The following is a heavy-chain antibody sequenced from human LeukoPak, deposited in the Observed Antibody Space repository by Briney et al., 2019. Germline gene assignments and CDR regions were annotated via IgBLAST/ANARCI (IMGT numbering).Heavy chain of an antibody. V-gene: IGHV4-59*01. J-gene: IGHJ4*02. D-gene: IGHD2-21*01. CDR3: ARLDSCGAASCIDS. CDR1: GSSITGFH. CDR2: TQASGTN. Sequence: KASETLSLTCSVSGSSITGFHWGWLRQPPGQGMEWNGYTQASGTNKHNPSLRSRVTISIDTSKTQFSLNVNSVTAADTAVYYGARLDSCGAASCIDSWGQGNLVIVSS.